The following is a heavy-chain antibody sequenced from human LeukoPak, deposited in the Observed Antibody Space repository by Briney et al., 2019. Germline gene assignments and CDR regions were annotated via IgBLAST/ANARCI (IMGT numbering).Heavy chain of an antibody. CDR3: GGGGWDYYGSGSYDY. Sequence: PSETLSLTCTVSGGSISSGAYYWSWIRQHPGKGLEWIGYIYDSGSTYYNPSLKSRVTISVDTSKNQFSLRLSSVTAADTAVYYCGGGGWDYYGSGSYDYWGQGTLVTVSS. CDR2: IYDSGST. CDR1: GGSISSGAYY. V-gene: IGHV4-31*03. J-gene: IGHJ4*02. D-gene: IGHD3-10*01.